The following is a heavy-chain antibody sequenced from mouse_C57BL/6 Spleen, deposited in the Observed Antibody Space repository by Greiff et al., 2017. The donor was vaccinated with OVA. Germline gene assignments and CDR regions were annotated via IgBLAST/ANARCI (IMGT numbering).Heavy chain of an antibody. CDR3: ARHEDGDDYDEETWFAY. J-gene: IGHJ3*01. CDR1: GYTFTEYT. V-gene: IGHV1-62-2*01. CDR2: FYPGSGSI. D-gene: IGHD2-4*01. Sequence: VQLQESGAELVKPGASVKLSCKASGYTFTEYTIHWVKQRSGQGLEWIGWFYPGSGSIKYNEKFKDKATLTADKSSSTVYMELSRWTSEDSAVYFCARHEDGDDYDEETWFAYWGQGTLVTVSA.